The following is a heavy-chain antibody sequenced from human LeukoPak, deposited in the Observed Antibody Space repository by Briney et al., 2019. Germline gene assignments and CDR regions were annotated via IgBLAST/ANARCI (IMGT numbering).Heavy chain of an antibody. CDR2: INWNIDSI. CDR1: GFTFDDYA. D-gene: IGHD5-12*01. J-gene: IGHJ4*02. V-gene: IGHV3-9*01. CDR3: AINGGGDSGYGNFDY. Sequence: TGGSLRLSCAVSGFTFDDYAMHWVRQVPGKGLEWVSGINWNIDSIGYADSVKGRFTTSRDNAKNSLYLQMNSLRAEDTAFYYCAINGGGDSGYGNFDYWGQGTLVTVSS.